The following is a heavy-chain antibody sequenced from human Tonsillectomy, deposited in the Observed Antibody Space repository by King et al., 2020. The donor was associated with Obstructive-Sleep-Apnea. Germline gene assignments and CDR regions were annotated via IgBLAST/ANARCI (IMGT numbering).Heavy chain of an antibody. D-gene: IGHD6-19*01. CDR2: INHSGST. CDR1: GGSFSGYY. Sequence: HVQLPQWGAGLLKPSETLSLTCAVYGGSFSGYYWSWIRQPPGKGLEWIGEINHSGSTNYNPSLKSRVTISVDTSKNQFSLKLSSVTAADTAVYYCARRGIAVAGTGRVRRYNWFDPWGQGTLVTVSS. CDR3: ARRGIAVAGTGRVRRYNWFDP. J-gene: IGHJ5*02. V-gene: IGHV4-34*01.